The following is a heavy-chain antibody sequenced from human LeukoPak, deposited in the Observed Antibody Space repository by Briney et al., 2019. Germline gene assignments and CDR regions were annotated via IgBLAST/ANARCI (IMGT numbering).Heavy chain of an antibody. V-gene: IGHV4-34*01. J-gene: IGHJ4*02. CDR2: INDSGST. CDR3: ARGVYTEMSTIMGHFDC. D-gene: IGHD5-24*01. CDR1: GRSFSGYN. Sequence: PSETLSLTCAVFGRSFSGYNWNWLRQSPRTGLEWIGEINDSGSTKYNPSLRSRVTISLDTSKNQFSLKLTSVTAADTAVYYCARGVYTEMSTIMGHFDCWGRGTLVTVSS.